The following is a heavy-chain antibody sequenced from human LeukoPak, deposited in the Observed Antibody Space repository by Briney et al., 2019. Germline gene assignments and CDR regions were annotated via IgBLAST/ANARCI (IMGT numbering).Heavy chain of an antibody. CDR3: ASRRGGIVGDY. CDR2: ISSGSSYI. CDR1: GFTFSSYS. J-gene: IGHJ4*02. D-gene: IGHD2-15*01. Sequence: PGGSLRLSCAGSGFTFSSYSMKWVRQAPGKGLEWVSSISSGSSYIYYADSVKGRFTISRDNSKNTVYLQMNSLRAEDTAVYYCASRRGGIVGDYWGQGTLVTVSS. V-gene: IGHV3-21*01.